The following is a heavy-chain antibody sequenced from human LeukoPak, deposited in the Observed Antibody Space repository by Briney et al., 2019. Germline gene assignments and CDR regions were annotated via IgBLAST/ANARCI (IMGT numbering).Heavy chain of an antibody. V-gene: IGHV3-49*04. Sequence: GGSLRLSCTASGFTFGDYAMTWVRQAPGKGLEWVGFIRSKAYGGTPEYAASVKGRFTISRDDSKSIAYLQMSSLRAEDTAVYYCARVHYYDSSGFDYWGQGTLVTVSS. CDR3: ARVHYYDSSGFDY. D-gene: IGHD3-22*01. CDR1: GFTFGDYA. J-gene: IGHJ4*02. CDR2: IRSKAYGGTP.